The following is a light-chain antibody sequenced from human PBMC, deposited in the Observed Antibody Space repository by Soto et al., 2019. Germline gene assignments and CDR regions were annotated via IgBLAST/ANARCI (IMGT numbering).Light chain of an antibody. V-gene: IGKV3-20*01. CDR1: QTISSRY. J-gene: IGKJ1*01. CDR2: GAS. CDR3: HHSGNSPGT. Sequence: EIVLAQSPGTLSLSPGERATLSCRASQTISSRYLTWYQQKSGQVPRLLIYGASSRATGIPDRFSGSGSGTDFTLTSSRLEPEDVAVYYCHHSGNSPGTFGQGTKVEIK.